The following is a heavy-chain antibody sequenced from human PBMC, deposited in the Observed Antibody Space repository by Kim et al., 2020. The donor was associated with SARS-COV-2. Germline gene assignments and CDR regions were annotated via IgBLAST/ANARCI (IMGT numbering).Heavy chain of an antibody. CDR1: GGSISSYY. CDR3: ARATPPNCSGGSCYPYYFDY. D-gene: IGHD2-15*01. J-gene: IGHJ4*02. V-gene: IGHV4-59*01. CDR2: IYYSGST. Sequence: SETLSLTCTVSGGSISSYYWSWIRQPPGKGLEWIGYIYYSGSTNYNPSLKSRVTISVDTSKNQFSLKLSSVTAADTTVYYCARATPPNCSGGSCYPYYFDYWGQGTLVTVSS.